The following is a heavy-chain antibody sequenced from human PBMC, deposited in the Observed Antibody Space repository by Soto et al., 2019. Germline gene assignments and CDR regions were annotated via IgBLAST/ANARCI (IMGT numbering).Heavy chain of an antibody. Sequence: PSETLSLTCTVSGGSIINGDYYWTWIRQPPGKGLEWIGYIYYSGNTHYNPSLKSRVMISVDTSKNQFSLNLSSVTAADTAVYYCDSGYYDILTGRDTKYYFDYWGQGALVTVS. CDR2: IYYSGNT. CDR3: DSGYYDILTGRDTKYYFDY. CDR1: GGSIINGDYY. J-gene: IGHJ4*02. V-gene: IGHV4-30-4*01. D-gene: IGHD3-9*01.